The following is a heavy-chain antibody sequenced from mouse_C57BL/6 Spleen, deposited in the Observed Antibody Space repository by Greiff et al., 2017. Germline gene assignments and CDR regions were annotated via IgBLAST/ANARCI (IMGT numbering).Heavy chain of an antibody. Sequence: EVHLVESGEGLVKPGGSLKLSCAASGFTFSSYAMSWVRQTPEKRLEWVAYISSGGDYIYYADTVKGRFTISRDNARNTLYLQMSSLKSEDTAMYYCTREGITTVVAPYWYFDVWGTGTTVTVSS. CDR2: ISSGGDYI. CDR3: TREGITTVVAPYWYFDV. CDR1: GFTFSSYA. J-gene: IGHJ1*03. V-gene: IGHV5-9-1*02. D-gene: IGHD1-1*01.